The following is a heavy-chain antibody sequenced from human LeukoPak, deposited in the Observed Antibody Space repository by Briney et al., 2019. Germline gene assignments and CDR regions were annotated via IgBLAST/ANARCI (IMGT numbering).Heavy chain of an antibody. V-gene: IGHV4-61*02. CDR2: IYTSGST. CDR1: GASISSGSHH. Sequence: PSETLSLTCTVSGASISSGSHHWSWIRQPAGKGLEWIGRIYTSGSTNYNPSLKSRASISVDMSKNQFSLKLSSVTAADTAVYYCARDKGGFLYFGEYDPWGQGTLVTVSS. J-gene: IGHJ5*02. CDR3: ARDKGGFLYFGEYDP. D-gene: IGHD3-10*01.